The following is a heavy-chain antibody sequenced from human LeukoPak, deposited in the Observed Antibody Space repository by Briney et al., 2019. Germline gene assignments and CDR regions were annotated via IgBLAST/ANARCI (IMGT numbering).Heavy chain of an antibody. CDR2: ISSSATYI. V-gene: IGHV3-21*01. CDR3: ATWDDYGDYVAFEY. CDR1: GFTFSSYT. Sequence: PGGSLRLSCAGSGFTFSSYTMNWVRQAPGKELEWVSSISSSATYIYYADSVRGRFTISRDDAKNLLFLHMNSLRAEDTAVYYCATWDDYGDYVAFEYWGQGTLVTVSS. J-gene: IGHJ4*02. D-gene: IGHD4-17*01.